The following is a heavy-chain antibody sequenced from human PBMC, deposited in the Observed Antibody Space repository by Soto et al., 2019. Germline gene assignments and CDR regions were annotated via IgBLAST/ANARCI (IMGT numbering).Heavy chain of an antibody. J-gene: IGHJ6*02. CDR1: GFTFSTYS. D-gene: IGHD5-12*01. V-gene: IGHV3-48*01. CDR2: ITKSSRTI. CDR3: MRDHGYGYGMDV. Sequence: EVQLVESGGGLVQPGVSLRLSCAASGFTFSTYSMNWVRQAPGKGLEWISYITKSSRTIYYADSVKGRFTISRANAKNSLDLQMNSLRAEETAVYYCMRDHGYGYGMDVWGPGTTVTVSS.